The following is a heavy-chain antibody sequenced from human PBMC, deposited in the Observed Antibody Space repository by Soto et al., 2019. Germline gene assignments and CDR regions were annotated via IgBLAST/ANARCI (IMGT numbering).Heavy chain of an antibody. CDR2: INHDGRYK. CDR1: GFTFSSYS. Sequence: GGSLRLSCAASGFTFSSYSMTWVRQAPGMGLEWVSTINHDGRYKYYADSFKGRFTISRDNPKNTLYLQMNSLTAEDTAIYYCANHRSSSYWGQEILVTVSS. D-gene: IGHD6-19*01. V-gene: IGHV3-23*01. J-gene: IGHJ4*02. CDR3: ANHRSSSY.